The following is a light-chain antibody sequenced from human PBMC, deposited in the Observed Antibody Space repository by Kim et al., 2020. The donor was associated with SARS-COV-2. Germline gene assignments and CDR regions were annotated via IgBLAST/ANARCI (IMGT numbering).Light chain of an antibody. CDR1: QSIGSS. Sequence: EIVLTQSPVTLSLSPGESATLSCRASQSIGSSLAWYQHKPGQAPRLLIYDAFNRATGIPARFSGSGSGTDFTLTISSLGPEDFAVYYCQQRSSWYTFGQGTKLE. CDR3: QQRSSWYT. CDR2: DAF. V-gene: IGKV3-11*01. J-gene: IGKJ2*01.